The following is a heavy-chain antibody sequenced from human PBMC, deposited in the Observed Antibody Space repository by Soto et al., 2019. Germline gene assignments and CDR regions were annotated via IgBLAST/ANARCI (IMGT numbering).Heavy chain of an antibody. D-gene: IGHD6-13*01. V-gene: IGHV4-39*01. CDR3: ARRGSSSWYGY. CDR1: GGSISSSSYY. J-gene: IGHJ4*02. CDR2: IYYSGST. Sequence: QLQLQESCPGLVKPSETLSLTCTVSGGSISSSSYYWGWIRQPPGKGLEWIGSIYYSGSTYYNPSLKSRVTIAVDTAKNQFSLTLSSVTAADTAVYYCARRGSSSWYGYWGQGTLVTVSS.